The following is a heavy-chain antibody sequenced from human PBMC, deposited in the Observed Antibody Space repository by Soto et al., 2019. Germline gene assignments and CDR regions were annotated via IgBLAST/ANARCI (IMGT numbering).Heavy chain of an antibody. Sequence: QVQLQESGPGLVKPSGTLSLTCAVSGGSISSSNWWSWVRQPPGMRLEWIGETHHSGTTNYNPSLKIRXXIXVXXSKNQFSLKLSSVTAADTALYYCAREGSGSSFFDYWGQGTLVTVSS. CDR2: THHSGTT. V-gene: IGHV4-4*02. CDR3: AREGSGSSFFDY. CDR1: GGSISSSNW. J-gene: IGHJ4*02. D-gene: IGHD3-10*01.